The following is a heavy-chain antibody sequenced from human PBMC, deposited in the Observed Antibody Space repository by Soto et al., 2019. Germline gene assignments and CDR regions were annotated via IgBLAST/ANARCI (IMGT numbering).Heavy chain of an antibody. J-gene: IGHJ4*02. CDR2: INGGGGST. D-gene: IGHD6-13*01. CDR1: GFTFSNYA. CDR3: AKDQRGYTSTARIDY. Sequence: EVQLLESGGGLVQPGGSLRLSCAASGFTFSNYAMSWVRQAPGKGLEWVSSINGGGGSTYYADSVKGRFTISRDNYKNTRYLQMNRLRVEDTAVYYGAKDQRGYTSTARIDYWGQGTLVTVSS. V-gene: IGHV3-23*01.